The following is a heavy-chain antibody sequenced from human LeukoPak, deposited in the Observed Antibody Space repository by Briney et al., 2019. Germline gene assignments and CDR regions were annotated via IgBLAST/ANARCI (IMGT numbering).Heavy chain of an antibody. CDR1: GFTFSSYW. D-gene: IGHD6-19*01. J-gene: IGHJ4*02. CDR2: IKFDGSYT. CDR3: ARSDYFHN. Sequence: GGSLRLSCAASGFTFSSYWMHWVRQAPGKGLVWVSRIKFDGSYTAYADSVKGRFTVSRDNARNTLSLQTNSLRAEDTAVYYCARSDYFHNWGQGTLVTVSS. V-gene: IGHV3-74*03.